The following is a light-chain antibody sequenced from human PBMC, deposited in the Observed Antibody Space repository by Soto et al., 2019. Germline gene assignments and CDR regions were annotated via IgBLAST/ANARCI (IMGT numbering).Light chain of an antibody. CDR1: HTISSSY. Sequence: EIVLTQSPGTLSLSPGERATLSCRASHTISSSYLAWYQQKPGQAPRLLMYGASTRATGIPARFSGSGSGTEFTLTISSLQSEDFAVYYCQQYNNWPPWTLGQGTKVDIK. V-gene: IGKV3-15*01. CDR3: QQYNNWPPWT. CDR2: GAS. J-gene: IGKJ1*01.